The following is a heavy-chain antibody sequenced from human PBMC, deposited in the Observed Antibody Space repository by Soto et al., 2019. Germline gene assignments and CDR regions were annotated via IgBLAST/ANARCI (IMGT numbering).Heavy chain of an antibody. CDR2: IYYSGST. CDR3: ARRYGASFDY. J-gene: IGHJ4*02. D-gene: IGHD4-17*01. Sequence: QVQLQESGPGLVKPSETLSLTCTVSCGSISSYYWSWIRQPPGKGLQWIGYIYYSGSTNYNPSLKRRVTISLDTSKNQFSLKLSSVTAADTAVYYCARRYGASFDYWGQGTLVTVSS. V-gene: IGHV4-59*01. CDR1: CGSISSYY.